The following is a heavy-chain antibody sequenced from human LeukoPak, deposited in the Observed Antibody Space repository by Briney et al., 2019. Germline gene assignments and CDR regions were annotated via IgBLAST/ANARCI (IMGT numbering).Heavy chain of an antibody. CDR1: GFTFTSSA. J-gene: IGHJ4*02. Sequence: GATVKVSCKASGFTFTSSAMQWVRQARGQRLEWIGWIVVGSGNTNYAQKFQERVTITRDMSTSTAYMELSSLRSEHTAVYYCAAFGTFSGSYQNFDYWGQGTLVTVSS. V-gene: IGHV1-58*02. CDR2: IVVGSGNT. CDR3: AAFGTFSGSYQNFDY. D-gene: IGHD1-26*01.